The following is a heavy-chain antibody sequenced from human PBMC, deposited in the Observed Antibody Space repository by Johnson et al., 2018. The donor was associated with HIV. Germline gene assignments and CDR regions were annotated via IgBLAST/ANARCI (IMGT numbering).Heavy chain of an antibody. D-gene: IGHD3-22*01. Sequence: QVQLVESGGGVVQPGGSLTLSCAASGFAFNAYGMHWVRQAPGKGLEWVSGISGSGGRTYYADSVKGRFTISRDNSKKTLYLQMNSLRPEDTAVYDCAKETRDSRSAFDIWGQGTMVTVSS. CDR2: ISGSGGRT. CDR3: AKETRDSRSAFDI. V-gene: IGHV3-NL1*01. CDR1: GFAFNAYG. J-gene: IGHJ3*02.